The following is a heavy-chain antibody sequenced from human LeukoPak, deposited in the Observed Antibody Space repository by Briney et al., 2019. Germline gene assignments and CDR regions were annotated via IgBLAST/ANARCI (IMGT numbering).Heavy chain of an antibody. J-gene: IGHJ6*02. D-gene: IGHD3-10*01. Sequence: KPGGSLRLSCAASGFTFSSYSMNWVRQAPGKGLEWVSSISSSSSYIYYADSVKGRFTISRDNAKNSLYLQMNSLRAEDTAVYHCARDMYGSGSYPYYYYYGMDVWGQGTTVTVSS. V-gene: IGHV3-21*01. CDR1: GFTFSSYS. CDR3: ARDMYGSGSYPYYYYYGMDV. CDR2: ISSSSSYI.